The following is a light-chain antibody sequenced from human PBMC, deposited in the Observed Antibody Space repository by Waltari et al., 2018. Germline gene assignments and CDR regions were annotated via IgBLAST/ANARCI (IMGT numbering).Light chain of an antibody. J-gene: IGKJ4*01. CDR3: QQYHTIPPT. Sequence: DIVMTQSPDSLAVSLGEGATIKCRSKQSLLYSANYRHYLAWYQQKPRQAPRLLINWASTRESGVPDRFIGSGSVTDFILTISSLQPEDVALYFCQQYHTIPPTFGGGTKVEIK. V-gene: IGKV4-1*01. CDR1: QSLLYSANYRHY. CDR2: WAS.